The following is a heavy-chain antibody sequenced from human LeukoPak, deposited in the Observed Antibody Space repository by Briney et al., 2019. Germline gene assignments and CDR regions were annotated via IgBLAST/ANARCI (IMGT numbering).Heavy chain of an antibody. CDR3: ARDRAYCSSTSCYWYFDY. Sequence: PGGSLRLSCAASGFTVSSNYMSWVRQAPGKGLEWDSVIYSGGSTYYADSVKGRFTISRDNSKNTLYLQMNSLRAEDTAVYYCARDRAYCSSTSCYWYFDYWGQGTLVTVSS. V-gene: IGHV3-53*01. CDR1: GFTVSSNY. CDR2: IYSGGST. J-gene: IGHJ4*02. D-gene: IGHD2-2*01.